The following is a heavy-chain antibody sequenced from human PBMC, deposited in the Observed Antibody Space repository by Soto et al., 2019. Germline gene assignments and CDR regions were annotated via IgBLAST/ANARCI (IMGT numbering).Heavy chain of an antibody. CDR2: IDWDDDK. D-gene: IGHD6-13*01. CDR3: ARIPSSRWHRYYYGMDV. CDR1: GFSLSTSVMC. J-gene: IGHJ6*02. Sequence: LTLTCTFSGFSLSTSVMCVSWIRQPPGKALEWLALIDWDDDKYYSTSLKTRLTISKDTSKNQVVLTMTNMDPVDTATYYCARIPSSRWHRYYYGMDVWGQGTTVTVSS. V-gene: IGHV2-70*01.